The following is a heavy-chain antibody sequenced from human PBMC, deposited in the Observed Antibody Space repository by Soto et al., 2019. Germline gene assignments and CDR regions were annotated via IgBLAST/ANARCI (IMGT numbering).Heavy chain of an antibody. CDR2: IGDSGAST. CDR3: AKGVELDV. CDR1: GFSFSSFA. Sequence: EVLLLESGGGLVQPGGSLRLSCEASGFSFSSFAMNWVRQAPGKGLEWVSAIGDSGASTYYADSVKGRFTISRDNSRNTLYLPLNSLRADDPAVYYCAKGVELDVCGNGTTVTVSS. V-gene: IGHV3-23*01. D-gene: IGHD1-26*01. J-gene: IGHJ6*04.